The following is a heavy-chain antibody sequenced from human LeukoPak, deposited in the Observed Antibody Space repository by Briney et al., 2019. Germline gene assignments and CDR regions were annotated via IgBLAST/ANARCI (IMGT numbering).Heavy chain of an antibody. Sequence: GASVKVSCKASGYTFTGYYMHWVRQAPGQGLEWMGWINPNSGGTNYAQKFQGRVTMTRDTSISTAYMELSRLRSDDTAVYFCATSRDYYDNSGYFFDFDYWGQGTLDTVSS. CDR2: INPNSGGT. D-gene: IGHD3-22*01. CDR3: ATSRDYYDNSGYFFDFDY. CDR1: GYTFTGYY. J-gene: IGHJ4*02. V-gene: IGHV1-2*02.